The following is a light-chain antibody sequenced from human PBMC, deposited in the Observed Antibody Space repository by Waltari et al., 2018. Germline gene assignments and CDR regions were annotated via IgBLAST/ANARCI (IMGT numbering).Light chain of an antibody. J-gene: IGKJ1*01. Sequence: DIQMTQSPSSLSASVGDRVTISCRASQIIREHLNWYQQKPGRAPNVLIFGASRFGSGVPSRFSGNGSGADFTLTISSLQAADSATYWCQQSYTQPWTFGQGTKVEIK. CDR2: GAS. CDR1: QIIREH. V-gene: IGKV1-39*01. CDR3: QQSYTQPWT.